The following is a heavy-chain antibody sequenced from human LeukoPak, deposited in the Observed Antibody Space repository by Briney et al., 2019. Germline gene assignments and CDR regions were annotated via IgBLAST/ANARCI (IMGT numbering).Heavy chain of an antibody. CDR2: IKEDGSER. D-gene: IGHD3-22*01. J-gene: IGHJ4*02. CDR1: AFIFSGHW. Sequence: GGSLRLSCEGSAFIFSGHWMNWVRQTPGKGLEWVASIKEDGSERQYVDSVKGRFSISRDNTKGSLFLQSNSLRAEDTAVYYCAGDLYDSSGYYPGDWGQGTLVTVSS. V-gene: IGHV3-7*03. CDR3: AGDLYDSSGYYPGD.